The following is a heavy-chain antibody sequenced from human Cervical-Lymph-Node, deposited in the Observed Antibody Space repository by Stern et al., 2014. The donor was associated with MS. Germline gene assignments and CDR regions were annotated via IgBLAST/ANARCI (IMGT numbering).Heavy chain of an antibody. V-gene: IGHV4-31*03. D-gene: IGHD4-17*01. Sequence: QVPLQESGPGLVKPSQTLSLTCTVSGGSISSGGYYWSWNRHHTGKDLVWLRYLDYSGSTYYNPSLKSRVTISVDTSKNQFSMKLSSVTAADTAVYYCARLINAYGDYNHYYGMDVWGQGTTVTVSS. J-gene: IGHJ6*02. CDR1: GGSISSGGYY. CDR3: ARLINAYGDYNHYYGMDV. CDR2: LDYSGST.